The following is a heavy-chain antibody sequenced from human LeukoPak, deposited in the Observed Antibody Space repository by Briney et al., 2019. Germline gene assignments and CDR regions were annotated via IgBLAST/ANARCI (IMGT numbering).Heavy chain of an antibody. CDR2: IYYSGST. Sequence: PSETLSLTCTVSGGSISSYYWSWIRQPPGKGLEWIGYIYYSGSTNYNPSLKSRVTISVDTSKNQFSLKLSSVTAADTAVYYCARLISDTTMVTGNYYYGMDVWGQGTTVTVSS. CDR3: ARLISDTTMVTGNYYYGMDV. J-gene: IGHJ6*02. CDR1: GGSISSYY. V-gene: IGHV4-59*01. D-gene: IGHD5-18*01.